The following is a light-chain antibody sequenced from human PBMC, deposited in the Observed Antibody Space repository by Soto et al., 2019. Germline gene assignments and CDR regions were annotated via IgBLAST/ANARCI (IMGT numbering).Light chain of an antibody. CDR2: DVS. CDR1: SSDVGGYNY. V-gene: IGLV2-14*03. J-gene: IGLJ1*01. Sequence: QPGVTQPGSVSGSTGQSITISCTGTSSDVGGYNYVSWYQQHPGKAPKLMIYDVSNRPSGVSNRFSGSKSGNTASLTISGLQAEDEADYYCSSYTSSSTPYVFGTGTKVTXL. CDR3: SSYTSSSTPYV.